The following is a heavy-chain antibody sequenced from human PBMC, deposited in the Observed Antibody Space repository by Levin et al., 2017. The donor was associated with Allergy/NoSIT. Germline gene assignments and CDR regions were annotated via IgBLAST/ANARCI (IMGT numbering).Heavy chain of an antibody. CDR2: ISYDGSNK. Sequence: PGGSLRLSCAASGFTFSNYGMHWVRQAPGKGLEWVAVISYDGSNKYYADSVKGRFTISRDNSKNTLYLQMNSLRAEDTAVYYCAKENIVVVVAATRGGWFDPWGQGTLVTVSS. CDR3: AKENIVVVVAATRGGWFDP. CDR1: GFTFSNYG. V-gene: IGHV3-30*18. D-gene: IGHD2-15*01. J-gene: IGHJ5*02.